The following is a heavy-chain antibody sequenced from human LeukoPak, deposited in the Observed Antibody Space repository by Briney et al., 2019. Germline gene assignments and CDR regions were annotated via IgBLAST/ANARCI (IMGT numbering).Heavy chain of an antibody. J-gene: IGHJ5*02. CDR2: INHSGST. CDR1: GGSFSGYC. D-gene: IGHD6-13*01. CDR3: ARTLRGRYSSSWYSTRFDP. V-gene: IGHV4-34*01. Sequence: SETLSLTCAVYGGSFSGYCWSWIRQPPGKGLEWIGEINHSGSTNYNPSLKSRVTISVDTSKNQFSLKLSSVTAADTAVYYCARTLRGRYSSSWYSTRFDPWGQGTLVTVSS.